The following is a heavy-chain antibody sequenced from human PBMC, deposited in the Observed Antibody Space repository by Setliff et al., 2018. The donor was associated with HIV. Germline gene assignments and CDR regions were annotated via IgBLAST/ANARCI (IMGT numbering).Heavy chain of an antibody. Sequence: ASVKVSCKASGYTFTCYAMHWVRQAPGQRLEWMGWINAGNGDTKYSQKFQGRFTITRDTSASTAYMELSSLRSEDTAVYYCARGPHCSSTSCFGGFDYWGQGTLVTVSS. J-gene: IGHJ4*02. D-gene: IGHD2-2*01. V-gene: IGHV1-3*01. CDR3: ARGPHCSSTSCFGGFDY. CDR1: GYTFTCYA. CDR2: INAGNGDT.